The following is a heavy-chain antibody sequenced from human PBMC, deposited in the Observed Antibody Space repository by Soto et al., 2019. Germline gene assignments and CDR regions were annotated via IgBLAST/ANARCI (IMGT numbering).Heavy chain of an antibody. Sequence: GGSLGLSCAASGFTFTSYTMNWVRQAPGKGLEWVSSISSSSDYIYYADSMKGRVTISRDNAKNSLFLDMNSPTGEDTAVYYCARARVYATGPLDFWGQGTLVTVSS. CDR3: ARARVYATGPLDF. V-gene: IGHV3-21*06. J-gene: IGHJ4*02. CDR1: GFTFTSYT. D-gene: IGHD6-13*01. CDR2: ISSSSDYI.